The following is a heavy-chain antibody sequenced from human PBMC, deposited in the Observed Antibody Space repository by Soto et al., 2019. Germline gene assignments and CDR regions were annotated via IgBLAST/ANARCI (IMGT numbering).Heavy chain of an antibody. CDR2: IYYSGST. V-gene: IGHV4-39*01. CDR1: GGSISSSSYY. J-gene: IGHJ4*02. Sequence: PSETLSLTCTVSGGSISSSSYYWGWIRQPPGKGLEWIGSIYYSGSTYYNPSLKSRVTISVDTSKNQFSLKLSSVTAADTAVYYCARHALYYYDSSEFDYWGQGTMVTVYS. CDR3: ARHALYYYDSSEFDY. D-gene: IGHD3-22*01.